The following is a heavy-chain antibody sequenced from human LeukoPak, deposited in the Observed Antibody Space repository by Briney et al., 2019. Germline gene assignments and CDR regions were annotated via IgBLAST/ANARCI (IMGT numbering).Heavy chain of an antibody. D-gene: IGHD6-19*01. J-gene: IGHJ4*02. V-gene: IGHV4-34*01. CDR2: INHSGST. Sequence: SETLSLTCAVYGGSFSGYYWSWIRQPPGKGLEWIGEINHSGSTNYNPSLKSRVTISVDTSKNQFSLKLSSVTAADTAVYYCARASAVAGIDYWGQGTLVTVSS. CDR1: GGSFSGYY. CDR3: ARASAVAGIDY.